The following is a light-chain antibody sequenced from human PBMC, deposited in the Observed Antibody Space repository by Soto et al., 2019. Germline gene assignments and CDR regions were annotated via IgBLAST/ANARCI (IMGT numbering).Light chain of an antibody. J-gene: IGLJ3*02. CDR1: SSNIGAGYD. CDR3: GSYTGRSPLWI. Sequence: QAVVTQPPSVSGAPGQRVTISCTGSSSNIGAGYDVHWYQQLPGTAPKLLIYGNSNRPSGVPDRFSGSKSGTSASLAITGLQAEDEADYYCGSYTGRSPLWIFGGGTKLTVL. V-gene: IGLV1-40*01. CDR2: GNS.